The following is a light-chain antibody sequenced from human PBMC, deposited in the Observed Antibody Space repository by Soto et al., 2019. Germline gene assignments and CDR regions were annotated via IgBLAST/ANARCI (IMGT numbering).Light chain of an antibody. V-gene: IGKV1-5*03. CDR3: QQYNSYSWT. CDR1: QSISSW. CDR2: KAS. J-gene: IGKJ1*01. Sequence: DIQMTQSPSTLSASVGDRVIITCRASQSISSWLAWYQQKPGKAPKLLIYKASNLESGVPSRFSGSGSGTEFTLTISSLQPDDFATYYCQQYNSYSWTFGQGTKVEIK.